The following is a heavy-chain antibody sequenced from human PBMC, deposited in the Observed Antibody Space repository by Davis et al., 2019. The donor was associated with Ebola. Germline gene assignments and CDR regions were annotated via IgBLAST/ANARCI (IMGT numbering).Heavy chain of an antibody. CDR1: GGSIRSSSYY. CDR2: MFYTGNT. V-gene: IGHV4-39*01. CDR3: AIQIMGATRVFDY. D-gene: IGHD1-26*01. Sequence: SETLSLTCSVSGGSIRSSSYYCAWIRQPPGEGLEWIGSMFYTGNTYINPSLKSRVTVSVDTSKNQFSLKLNSVTADTAFYYCAIQIMGATRVFDYWGQGALVTVSS. J-gene: IGHJ4*02.